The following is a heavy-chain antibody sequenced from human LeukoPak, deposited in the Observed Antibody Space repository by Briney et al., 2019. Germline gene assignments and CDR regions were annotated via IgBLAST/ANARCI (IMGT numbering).Heavy chain of an antibody. J-gene: IGHJ4*02. V-gene: IGHV3-30*18. CDR1: GFTFSSYV. CDR3: AKDLGYSGSYIDC. CDR2: ISYDGGNK. D-gene: IGHD1-26*01. Sequence: GGSLGLSCAASGFTFSSYVMHWVRQAPGKGLEWVAFISYDGGNKYYADSVKGRFTISRDNSKNTLYLQMNSLRTEDTAVYYCAKDLGYSGSYIDCWGQGTLVTVSS.